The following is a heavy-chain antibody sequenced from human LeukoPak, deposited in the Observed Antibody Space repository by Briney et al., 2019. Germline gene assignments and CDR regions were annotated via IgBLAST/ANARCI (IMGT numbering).Heavy chain of an antibody. D-gene: IGHD4-17*01. V-gene: IGHV3-7*03. CDR2: IKQDGSEK. J-gene: IGHJ4*02. CDR3: ARGQTTVTN. Sequence: GGSLRLSCAASGFTFSSYWMSWVRQAPGKGLEWVANIKQDGSEKYVDSVKGRFTISRDNAKNSLYLQINSLRAEDTAVYFCARGQTTVTNWGQGTLVTVSS. CDR1: GFTFSSYW.